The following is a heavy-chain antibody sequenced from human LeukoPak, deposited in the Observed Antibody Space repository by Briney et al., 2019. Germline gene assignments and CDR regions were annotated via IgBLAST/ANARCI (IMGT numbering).Heavy chain of an antibody. Sequence: PGGSLRLSCAASGFTFSSYSMNWVRQAPGGGLEWGSSISSSSSYIYYADSVKGRFTISRDNAKNSLYLQMNSLRAEDTAVYYCARDVEQLTSYYFDYWGQGTLVTVSS. CDR2: ISSSSSYI. CDR3: ARDVEQLTSYYFDY. V-gene: IGHV3-21*01. CDR1: GFTFSSYS. J-gene: IGHJ4*02. D-gene: IGHD6-6*01.